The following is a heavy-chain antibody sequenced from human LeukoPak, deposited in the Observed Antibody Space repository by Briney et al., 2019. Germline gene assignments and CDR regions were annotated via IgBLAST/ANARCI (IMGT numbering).Heavy chain of an antibody. D-gene: IGHD3-3*01. V-gene: IGHV3-30*18. Sequence: GGSLRLSCAASGFTLSSSGLHWVRQAPGKGLEWVAVVSYVGTYQYYADSVKGRFTISRDNSKNTLYLQMNGLRVEDTAIYYCAKAGGLRSNPLDPWGQGTLVTVSS. CDR1: GFTLSSSG. CDR3: AKAGGLRSNPLDP. CDR2: VSYVGTYQ. J-gene: IGHJ5*02.